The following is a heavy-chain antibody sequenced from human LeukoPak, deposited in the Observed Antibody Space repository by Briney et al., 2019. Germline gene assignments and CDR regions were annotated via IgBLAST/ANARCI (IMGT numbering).Heavy chain of an antibody. J-gene: IGHJ6*02. CDR3: ARDKGWALGIDV. CDR1: GFTVSSNY. V-gene: IGHV3-66*02. CDR2: IFSGGST. Sequence: GGSLRLSCAASGFTVSSNYMSWVRPAPGEGLGWVSVIFSGGSTYYADSVKGRFTTSRDNSKDTLYLQMNSLRAEDTAVYYCARDKGWALGIDVWGQGTTVTVSS. D-gene: IGHD6-19*01.